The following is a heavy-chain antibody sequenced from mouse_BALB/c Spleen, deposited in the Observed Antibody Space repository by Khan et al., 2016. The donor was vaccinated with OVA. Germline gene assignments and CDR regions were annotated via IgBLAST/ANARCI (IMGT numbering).Heavy chain of an antibody. CDR3: AKTARINY. Sequence: EVELVESGPGLVKPSQSLSLTCTVTGYSITSGYGWNWIRQFPGNKLEWTGYISYSGSTNYNPSLKSRISITRDTSKNQLFLQLNSVTTEDTAPYYCAKTARINYWGQGTTLTVS. D-gene: IGHD1-2*01. CDR2: ISYSGST. CDR1: GYSITSGYG. J-gene: IGHJ2*01. V-gene: IGHV3-2*02.